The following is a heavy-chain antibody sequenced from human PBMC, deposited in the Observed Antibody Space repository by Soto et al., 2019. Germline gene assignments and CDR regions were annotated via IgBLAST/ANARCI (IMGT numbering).Heavy chain of an antibody. CDR1: GGSFSPYY. Sequence: QVPLQQWGTGRLRPSETLSLTCAVYGGSFSPYYWAWIRQPPGKGLEWIGEIYSGGGTNYNPSLKSRVTTSVDASKNQFSLSLTSVTAADTAVDYCARGGLKWCLSLSCPVLDSWGQGTLFTGSS. V-gene: IGHV4-34*01. J-gene: IGHJ4*02. D-gene: IGHD2-15*01. CDR3: ARGGLKWCLSLSCPVLDS. CDR2: IYSGGGT.